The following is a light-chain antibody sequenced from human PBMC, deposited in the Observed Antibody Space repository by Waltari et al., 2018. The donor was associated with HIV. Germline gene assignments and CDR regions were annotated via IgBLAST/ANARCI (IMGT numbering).Light chain of an antibody. J-gene: IGLJ1*01. CDR1: ASDIGRYNY. CDR3: ASYTVNSTGV. V-gene: IGLV2-14*03. Sequence: QSALSQPASVSASPGQSVALPCSGRASDIGRYNYVSWYQQHPDRAPTLILFDVNNRPSGISDRFSGSKSGTTASLTISTVRTDDEADYYCASYTVNSTGVFGTGTKLSVL. CDR2: DVN.